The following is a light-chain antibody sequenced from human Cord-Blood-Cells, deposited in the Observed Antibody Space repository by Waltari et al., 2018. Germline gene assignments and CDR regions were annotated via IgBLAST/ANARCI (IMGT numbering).Light chain of an antibody. CDR2: QDS. CDR1: KLGDKY. Sequence: SYELTQPPSVSVSPGQTASITCSGDKLGDKYACWYQQKPGQSPVLVIYQDSKRPSGIPERFSGSNSGNTATLTISGTQAMDEADYYCQAWDSNILWVFGGGTKLTVL. V-gene: IGLV3-1*01. J-gene: IGLJ3*02. CDR3: QAWDSNILWV.